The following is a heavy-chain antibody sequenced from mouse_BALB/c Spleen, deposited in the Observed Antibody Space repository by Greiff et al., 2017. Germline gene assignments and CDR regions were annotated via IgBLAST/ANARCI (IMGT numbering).Heavy chain of an antibody. CDR3: TRKADGFAY. CDR1: GYTFTDYE. CDR2: IDPETGGT. J-gene: IGHJ3*01. Sequence: PVQQSGAELVRPGASVTLSCKASGYTFTDYEMHWVKQTPVHGLEWIGAIDPETGGTAYNQKFKGKATLTADKSSSTAYMELRSLTSEDSAVYYCTRKADGFAYWGQGTLVTVSA. V-gene: IGHV1-15*01.